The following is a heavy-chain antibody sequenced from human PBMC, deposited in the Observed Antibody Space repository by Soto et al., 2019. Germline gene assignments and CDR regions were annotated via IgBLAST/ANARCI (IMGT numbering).Heavy chain of an antibody. CDR3: ARDHREYSSFGAWFDP. Sequence: SETLSLTCAVYGGSFSGYYWSWIRQPPGKGLEWIGEINHSGSTNYNPSLKSRVTISVDTPKNQFSLKLSSVTAADTAVYYCARDHREYSSFGAWFDPWGQGTLVTVS. CDR2: INHSGST. V-gene: IGHV4-34*01. D-gene: IGHD6-6*01. J-gene: IGHJ5*02. CDR1: GGSFSGYY.